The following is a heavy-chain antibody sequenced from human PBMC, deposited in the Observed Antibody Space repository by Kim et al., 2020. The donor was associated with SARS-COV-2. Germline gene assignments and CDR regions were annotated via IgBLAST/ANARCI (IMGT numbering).Heavy chain of an antibody. CDR3: TTPLYSFDY. D-gene: IGHD2-8*01. CDR2: GGTT. V-gene: IGHV3-49*02. J-gene: IGHJ4*02. Sequence: GGTTEYAPSVTGRFIISRDDSKSRAYLQMNSLKSEDTALYYCTTPLYSFDYWGQGTLVTVSS.